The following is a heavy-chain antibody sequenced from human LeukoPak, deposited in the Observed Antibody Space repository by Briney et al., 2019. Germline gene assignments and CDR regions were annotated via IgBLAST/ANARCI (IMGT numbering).Heavy chain of an antibody. D-gene: IGHD6-19*01. CDR2: IYYSGST. Sequence: SETLSLTCTVSGGSISSYYWSWIRQPPGKGLEWIGYIYYSGSTNYNPSLKSRVTISVDTSKNQFSLKLSSVTAADTAVYYCARERTGSGWDFDYWGQGTLVTVSS. CDR1: GGSISSYY. CDR3: ARERTGSGWDFDY. J-gene: IGHJ4*02. V-gene: IGHV4-59*01.